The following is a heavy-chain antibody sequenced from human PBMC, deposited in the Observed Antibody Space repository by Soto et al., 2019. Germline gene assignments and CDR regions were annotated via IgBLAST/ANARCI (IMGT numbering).Heavy chain of an antibody. CDR3: ARDQGALNV. J-gene: IGHJ4*02. CDR1: GGSFSCYD. D-gene: IGHD1-26*01. V-gene: IGHV4-34*01. CDR2: INHSGST. Sequence: SETLCLTCAVYGGSFSCYDLSWIRQPPGKGLEWIGEINHSGSTNYNPSLKSRVTISVDTSKNQFSLKLSSVTPDDSAVYYCARDQGALNVWGQGTLVTVSS.